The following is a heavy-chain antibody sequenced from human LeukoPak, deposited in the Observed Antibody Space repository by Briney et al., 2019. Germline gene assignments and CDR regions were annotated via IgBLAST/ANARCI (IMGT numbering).Heavy chain of an antibody. D-gene: IGHD3-10*02. Sequence: PGGSLRLSCAASGFTFSSYSMSWVRQAPGQGLEWVALFGSVGSYKYYADSVKGRFTISRDNAKNSLYLQMNSLRAEDTAVYYCAELGITMIGGVWGKGTTVTISS. CDR1: GFTFSSYS. V-gene: IGHV3-21*01. CDR3: AELGITMIGGV. J-gene: IGHJ6*04. CDR2: FGSVGSYK.